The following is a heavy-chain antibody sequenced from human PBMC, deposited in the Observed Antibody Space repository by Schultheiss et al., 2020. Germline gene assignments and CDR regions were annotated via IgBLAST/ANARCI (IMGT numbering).Heavy chain of an antibody. J-gene: IGHJ5*02. D-gene: IGHD2-15*01. Sequence: TLSLTCTVSGGSISSGGYYWSWIRQHPGKGLEWIGYIYYSGSTYYNPSLKSRVTISVDTSKNQFSLKLSSVTAADTAVYYCARRAPGYCSGGSCYNWFDPWGQGTLVTVSS. V-gene: IGHV4-31*03. CDR2: IYYSGST. CDR1: GGSISSGGYY. CDR3: ARRAPGYCSGGSCYNWFDP.